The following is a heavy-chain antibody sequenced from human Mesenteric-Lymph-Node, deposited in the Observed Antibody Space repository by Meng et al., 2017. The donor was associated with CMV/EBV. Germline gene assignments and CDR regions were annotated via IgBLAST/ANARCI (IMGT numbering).Heavy chain of an antibody. CDR2: IGSSSSSNTI. CDR1: GFTFSRYS. Sequence: GESLKISCAASGFTFSRYSMNWVRQAPGKGLEWVSYIGSSSSSNTIYNEDSVKGRFTISRDNAKNTLYLQMNSLRAEDTAVYYCARVGRGRKAYYFDYWGQGTLVTVS. D-gene: IGHD1-14*01. V-gene: IGHV3-48*04. J-gene: IGHJ4*02. CDR3: ARVGRGRKAYYFDY.